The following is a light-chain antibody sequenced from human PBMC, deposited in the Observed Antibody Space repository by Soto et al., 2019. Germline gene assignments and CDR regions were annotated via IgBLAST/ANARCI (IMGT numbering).Light chain of an antibody. CDR1: QSVDTF. Sequence: EIVLTQSPGTLSLSPGERATLSCRASQSVDTFLVWYQQKPGQAPRLLIFGASSRATGIPDRFRGSGSGTDFTLTNSGLEPEDFAVYYCQQYANSPPWTFGQGTKVEIK. CDR3: QQYANSPPWT. V-gene: IGKV3-20*01. J-gene: IGKJ1*01. CDR2: GAS.